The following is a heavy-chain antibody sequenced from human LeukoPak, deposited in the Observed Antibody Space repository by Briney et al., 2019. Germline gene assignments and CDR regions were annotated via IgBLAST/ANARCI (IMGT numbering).Heavy chain of an antibody. D-gene: IGHD2-8*01. CDR3: ARVYGGEIDY. Sequence: NPGGSLRLSCAASGFTFSSYSMNWVRQAPGKGLEWVSSISSSSSYIYYADSVKGRFTISRDNTKNSLYLQMNSLRPEDTALYYCARVYGGEIDYWGQGTQVTVSS. CDR2: ISSSSSYI. CDR1: GFTFSSYS. J-gene: IGHJ4*02. V-gene: IGHV3-21*01.